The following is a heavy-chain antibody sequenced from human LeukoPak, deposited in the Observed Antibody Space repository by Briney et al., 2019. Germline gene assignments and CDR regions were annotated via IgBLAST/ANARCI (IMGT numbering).Heavy chain of an antibody. V-gene: IGHV6-1*01. CDR3: ARRLTQYDCFDP. D-gene: IGHD2-2*01. CDR1: GDSFSSNSVT. J-gene: IGHJ5*02. Sequence: SQTLSLTCALSGDSFSSNSVTWHWSRQAPSRGLEWPVRTYYRSTWYNDYAVSVRGRITVNPDTSKNQFSLHLNSVTPEDTAVYYCARRLTQYDCFDPWGQGILVTVSS. CDR2: TYYRSTWYN.